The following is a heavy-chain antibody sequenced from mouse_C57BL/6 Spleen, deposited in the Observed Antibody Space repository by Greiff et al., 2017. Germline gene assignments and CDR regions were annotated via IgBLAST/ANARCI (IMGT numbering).Heavy chain of an antibody. Sequence: VKLQQSGPELVKPGASVKISCKASGYSFTSYYIHWVKQRPGQGLEWIGWIYPGSGNTKYNEKFKGKATLTADTSSSTAYMQLSSLTSEDSAVYYCARGTLNWDEFAYWGQGTLVTVSA. CDR2: IYPGSGNT. CDR3: ARGTLNWDEFAY. CDR1: GYSFTSYY. D-gene: IGHD4-1*02. J-gene: IGHJ3*01. V-gene: IGHV1-66*01.